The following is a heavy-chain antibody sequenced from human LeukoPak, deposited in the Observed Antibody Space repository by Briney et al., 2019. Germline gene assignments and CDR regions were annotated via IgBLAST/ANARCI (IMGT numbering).Heavy chain of an antibody. CDR1: GFTFSSYG. D-gene: IGHD6-19*01. Sequence: GGSLRLSCAASGFTFSSYGMHWVRQAPGKGLEWVAFIRYDGSNKYYADSVKGRFTIFRDNSKNTLYLQMNSLRAEDTAVYYCATLAVAGEYFDYWGQGTLVTVSS. V-gene: IGHV3-30*02. CDR2: IRYDGSNK. J-gene: IGHJ4*02. CDR3: ATLAVAGEYFDY.